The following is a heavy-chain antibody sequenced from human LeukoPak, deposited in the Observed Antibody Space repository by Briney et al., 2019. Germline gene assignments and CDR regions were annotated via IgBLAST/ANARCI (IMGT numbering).Heavy chain of an antibody. Sequence: ASVKVSCKASGYTFTSYDMNWVRQATGQGLEWLGWMNPNSGNTGYAQNFQGRVTMTLNTSITTAYMELSSLRSEDTAVYYCARALSWTTESYYYMYVWGKGTTVTVSS. J-gene: IGHJ6*03. CDR2: MNPNSGNT. D-gene: IGHD3/OR15-3a*01. CDR3: ARALSWTTESYYYMYV. CDR1: GYTFTSYD. V-gene: IGHV1-8*01.